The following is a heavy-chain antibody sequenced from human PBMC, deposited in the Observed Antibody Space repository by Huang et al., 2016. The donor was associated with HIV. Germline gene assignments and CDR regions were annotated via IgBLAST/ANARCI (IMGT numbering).Heavy chain of an antibody. CDR3: ARNHDFWRGRMFAISYFDV. CDR1: GGSINTGRDC. V-gene: IGHV4-39*01. D-gene: IGHD3-3*01. J-gene: IGHJ2*01. Sequence: QMRFQESGPGLVKPSGTLSLTCNGPGGSINTGRDCWGWIRQPPGKGLEWVGSLFYTVKTHDEPALKGRRTMSADTSKNQFSLIQSTVTAAETAIYHCARNHDFWRGRMFAISYFDVWGRGTLVTVAS. CDR2: LFYTVKT.